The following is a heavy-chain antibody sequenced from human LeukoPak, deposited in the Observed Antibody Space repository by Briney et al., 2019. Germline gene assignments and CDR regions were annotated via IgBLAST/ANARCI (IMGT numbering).Heavy chain of an antibody. CDR2: ISYDGSNK. Sequence: PGGSLRLSCAASGFTFSSYGMHWVRQAPGKWLELVAVISYDGSNKYYADSVKGRFTISRDNSKNTLYLQMNSLRAEDTAVYYCAKDHPQKYYYDSSGPDYWGQGTLVTVSS. J-gene: IGHJ4*02. CDR1: GFTFSSYG. D-gene: IGHD3-22*01. V-gene: IGHV3-30*18. CDR3: AKDHPQKYYYDSSGPDY.